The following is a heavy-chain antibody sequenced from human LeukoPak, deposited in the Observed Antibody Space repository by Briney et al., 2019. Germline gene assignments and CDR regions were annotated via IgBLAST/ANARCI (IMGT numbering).Heavy chain of an antibody. Sequence: GPTLVNPTQTLTLTCTFSGFSLSSGGMRVSWIRQPPGKALEWLARIDWDDDKFYSTSLKTRLTISKDTSKNQVVLTMANMDPVDTATYYCARTSYYSGSGAYYYFDYWGQGILVTVSS. CDR3: ARTSYYSGSGAYYYFDY. J-gene: IGHJ4*02. D-gene: IGHD3-10*01. V-gene: IGHV2-70*04. CDR2: IDWDDDK. CDR1: GFSLSSGGMR.